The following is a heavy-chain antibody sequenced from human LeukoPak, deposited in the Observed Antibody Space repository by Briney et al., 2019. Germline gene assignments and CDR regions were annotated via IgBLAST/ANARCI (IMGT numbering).Heavy chain of an antibody. CDR3: ARDLWDATCY. J-gene: IGHJ4*02. CDR2: TYICDST. Sequence: GGSLRLSCVASGFSINYMSWVRQAPGQGLEWVSVTYICDSTYYADSVKGRFTISTITSKNTLYLQMNSMRPEDTAVYHCARDLWDATCYWGQGTLGTVSS. V-gene: IGHV3-66*03. CDR1: GFSINY. D-gene: IGHD1-26*01.